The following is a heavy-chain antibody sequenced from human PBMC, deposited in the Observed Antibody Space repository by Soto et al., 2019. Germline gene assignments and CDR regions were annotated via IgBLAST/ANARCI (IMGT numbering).Heavy chain of an antibody. CDR3: ARGGKDTAMFWISLRYDY. CDR2: IYYSGST. CDR1: GGSISSGDYY. J-gene: IGHJ4*02. Sequence: QVQLQESGPGLVKPSQTLSLTCTVSGGSISSGDYYWSWIRQPPGKGLEWIGYIYYSGSTYYNPSLKSRVTISVDPSKTHFSLKLSSVTAADPAVYYCARGGKDTAMFWISLRYDYWGQGTLVTVSS. D-gene: IGHD5-18*01. V-gene: IGHV4-30-4*01.